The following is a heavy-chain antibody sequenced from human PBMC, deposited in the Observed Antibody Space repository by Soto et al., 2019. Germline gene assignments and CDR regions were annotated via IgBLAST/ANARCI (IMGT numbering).Heavy chain of an antibody. CDR1: GFTFSSYE. CDR2: ISSSGSTI. D-gene: IGHD6-13*01. CDR3: ARDLVSGVAAAGRDY. Sequence: PGGSLRLSCAASGFTFSSYEMNWVRQAPGKGLEWVSYISSSGSTIYYADSVKGRFTISRDNAKNSLYLQMNSLRAEDTAVYYCARDLVSGVAAAGRDYWGQGTLVTVSS. J-gene: IGHJ4*02. V-gene: IGHV3-48*03.